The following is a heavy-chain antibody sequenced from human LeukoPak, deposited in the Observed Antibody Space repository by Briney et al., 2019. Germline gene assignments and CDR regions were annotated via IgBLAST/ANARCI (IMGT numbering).Heavy chain of an antibody. CDR2: INHSGST. V-gene: IGHV4-34*01. D-gene: IGHD4/OR15-4a*01. CDR3: ASSVVLGAFDI. CDR1: GGSFRGYY. Sequence: SETLSLTCAVYGGSFRGYYWICIRQPPGKGLEWIGEINHSGSTNYNPSLKSRVTISVDTSKNQFSLKLSSVTAADTAVYYCASSVVLGAFDIWGQGTMVTVSS. J-gene: IGHJ3*02.